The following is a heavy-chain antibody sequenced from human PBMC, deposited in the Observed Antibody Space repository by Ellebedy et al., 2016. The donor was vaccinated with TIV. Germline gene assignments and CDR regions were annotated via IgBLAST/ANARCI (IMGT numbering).Heavy chain of an antibody. Sequence: PGGSLRLSCVGSGFTFSSYDMHWVRQPTGKGREWVSTIGAAGETFYTDAVKGRFTISRENAKDSLFLQMNSLSAEDTALYYCVRRPRGWSQGFDVWGQGTMVTVSS. CDR2: IGAAGET. V-gene: IGHV3-13*01. CDR3: VRRPRGWSQGFDV. D-gene: IGHD6-19*01. CDR1: GFTFSSYD. J-gene: IGHJ3*01.